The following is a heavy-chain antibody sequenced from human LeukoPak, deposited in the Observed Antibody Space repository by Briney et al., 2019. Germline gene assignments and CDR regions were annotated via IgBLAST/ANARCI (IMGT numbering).Heavy chain of an antibody. J-gene: IGHJ5*01. V-gene: IGHV3-7*01. CDR3: GVTRAGHIFDS. Sequence: PGGSLRHSSITSGFTFSGYCGSWVRQAPGKGLEWVANIKQDASEKYYVDSVKGRFTISRNNAKSTLYLQMNSLRAEDTAVLYCGVTRAGHIFDSWGQGTLVTVSS. CDR2: IKQDASEK. CDR1: GFTFSGYC. D-gene: IGHD4-23*01.